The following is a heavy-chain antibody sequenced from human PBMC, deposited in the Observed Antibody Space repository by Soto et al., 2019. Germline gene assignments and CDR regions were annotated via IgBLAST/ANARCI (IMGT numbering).Heavy chain of an antibody. J-gene: IGHJ5*02. V-gene: IGHV1-18*04. CDR1: GYTFTSYG. CDR3: ARDIAVGTNYYGSGRPRARWFDP. Sequence: GASVKVSCKASGYTFTSYGISWVRQAPGQGLEWMGWISAYNGNTNYAQKLQGRVTMTTDTSTSTAYMELRSLRSDDTAVYYCARDIAVGTNYYGSGRPRARWFDPWGQGTLVTVSS. D-gene: IGHD3-10*01. CDR2: ISAYNGNT.